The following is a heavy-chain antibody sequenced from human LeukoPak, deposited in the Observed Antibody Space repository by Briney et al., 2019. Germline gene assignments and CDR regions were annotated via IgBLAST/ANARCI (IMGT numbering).Heavy chain of an antibody. CDR1: GGSISSYY. CDR2: IYYSGST. CDR3: ARLGDYIWGSYRRLYYFDY. V-gene: IGHV4-59*12. Sequence: SETLSLTCTVSGGSISSYYWSWIRQPPGKGLEWIGYIYYSGSTNYNASLKSRVTISVDTSKNQFSLKLSSVTAADTAVYYCARLGDYIWGSYRRLYYFDYWGQGTLVTVSS. J-gene: IGHJ4*02. D-gene: IGHD3-16*02.